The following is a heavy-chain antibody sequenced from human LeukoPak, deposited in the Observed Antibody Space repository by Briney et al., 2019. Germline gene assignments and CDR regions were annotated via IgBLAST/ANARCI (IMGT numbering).Heavy chain of an antibody. D-gene: IGHD3-16*01. Sequence: ASVKVSCKVSGYTLTELSMHWVRQAPGKGLEWMGGFDPEDGETIYAQKFQGRVTMTDDTSTDSAYMELSSLRSEDTAVYYCATDLRIMITFGGVGLLYWGQGTLVTVSS. V-gene: IGHV1-24*01. CDR3: ATDLRIMITFGGVGLLY. CDR2: FDPEDGET. J-gene: IGHJ4*02. CDR1: GYTLTELS.